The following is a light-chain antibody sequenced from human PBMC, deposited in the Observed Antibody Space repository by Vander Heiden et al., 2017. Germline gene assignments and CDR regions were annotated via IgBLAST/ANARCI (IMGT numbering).Light chain of an antibody. CDR2: GAS. J-gene: IGKJ4*01. Sequence: EIVLPQSPGTLSLSPGERVTLSCRASQSVSSNSLAWYQQKPGQAPRLLIYGASSRATGIPDRFSGSGSGTDFTLTISGLEPEDFAVFYCHQYGSSPLTFGGGTKVEIK. V-gene: IGKV3-20*01. CDR1: QSVSSNS. CDR3: HQYGSSPLT.